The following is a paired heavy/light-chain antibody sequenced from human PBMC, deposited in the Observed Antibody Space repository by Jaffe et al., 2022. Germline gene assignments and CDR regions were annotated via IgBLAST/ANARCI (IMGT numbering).Heavy chain of an antibody. CDR3: AKDVGGIDYHYYMDV. J-gene: IGHJ6*03. D-gene: IGHD3-16*01. CDR2: ISWRSETI. V-gene: IGHV3-9*01. CDR1: GFNFYNYA. Sequence: EVQLVESGGGLVQPGRSLRLSCSASGFNFYNYAMHWVRQGPGKGLEWVSSISWRSETITYADSVKGRFTISRDNAKNSLYLQMNSLRPEDTALYYCAKDVGGIDYHYYMDVWGKGTTVTVSS.
Light chain of an antibody. CDR2: DNH. Sequence: QSVLTQPPSVSGAPGQRVTISCTGSSSNIGARYDVHWYQQLPGTAPKLLIYDNHNRPSGVPDRFSGSKSGTSASLAITGLQAEDEADYYCQSYDTSLSGYVFGTGTKVTVL. J-gene: IGLJ1*01. CDR3: QSYDTSLSGYV. V-gene: IGLV1-40*01. CDR1: SSNIGARYD.